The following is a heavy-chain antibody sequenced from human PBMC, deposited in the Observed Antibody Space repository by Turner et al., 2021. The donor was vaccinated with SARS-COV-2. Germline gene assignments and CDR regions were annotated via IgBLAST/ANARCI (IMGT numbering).Heavy chain of an antibody. CDR3: ARVPSSSWYFDF. D-gene: IGHD6-13*01. V-gene: IGHV3-7*01. CDR1: GFTFTSYW. Sequence: EVQLVESVGRLLQPGGSLRLSCAASGFTFTSYWMSWVREAPGKGLEWVANIKQDGSEKYYVDSVKGRFTISRDNAKNSLYVKMNSLGAEDTAVYYCARVPSSSWYFDFWGQGTMVTVSS. J-gene: IGHJ4*02. CDR2: IKQDGSEK.